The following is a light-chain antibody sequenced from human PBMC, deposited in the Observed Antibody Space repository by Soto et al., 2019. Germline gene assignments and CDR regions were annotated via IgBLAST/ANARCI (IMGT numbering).Light chain of an antibody. CDR1: QTGDSRY. J-gene: IGKJ1*01. Sequence: EILLTQSPGTLSLSPGETATLSCRASQTGDSRYLAWYQQKRGQAPRLLIYAASSRATGVPDRFSGSGSGTDFTLTIRRLEPEDFAVYYCQQYDSTVWTFGQGTKVDIK. CDR2: AAS. V-gene: IGKV3-20*01. CDR3: QQYDSTVWT.